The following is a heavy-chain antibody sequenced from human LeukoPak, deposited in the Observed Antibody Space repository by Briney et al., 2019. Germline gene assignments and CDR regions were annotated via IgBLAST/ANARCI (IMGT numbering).Heavy chain of an antibody. CDR3: AKGLLLWFGGAESIEAFDY. V-gene: IGHV3-30*02. D-gene: IGHD3-10*01. CDR2: IRYDGSNK. J-gene: IGHJ4*02. CDR1: GFTFSSYG. Sequence: GGSLRLSCAASGFTFSSYGMHWVRQAPGKGLEWVAFIRYDGSNKYYADSVKGRFTISRDNSKNTLYLQMNSLRAEDTAVYYCAKGLLLWFGGAESIEAFDYWGQGTLVTVPS.